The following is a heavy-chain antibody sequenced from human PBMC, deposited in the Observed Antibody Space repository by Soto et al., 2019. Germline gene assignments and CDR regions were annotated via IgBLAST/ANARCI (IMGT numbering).Heavy chain of an antibody. CDR3: AGGNALDV. V-gene: IGHV3-7*01. CDR1: RFTFSTYW. Sequence: EVQLVESGGGLVQPGGSLRLSCAASRFTFSTYWMTWVRLTPGKGLEWVANIHQDGNEKYYMDSVKGRFTISRDNAKNSLYLQITSLRAEDTAVYYCAGGNALDVWGQGTTVTVSS. J-gene: IGHJ6*02. CDR2: IHQDGNEK.